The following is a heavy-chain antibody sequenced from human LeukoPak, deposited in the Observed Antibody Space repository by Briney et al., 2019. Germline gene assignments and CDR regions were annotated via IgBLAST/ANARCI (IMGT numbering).Heavy chain of an antibody. Sequence: GGSLRLSCAASGFTFSNFAIHWVRQAPGKGLEFVSGIRSTGDSTYYANSAKGRFTISRDNSKNTLYLQMNSLRAEDTAVYYCARGGLYCSSTSCYAFRYYYYYMDVWGKGTTVTVSS. CDR1: GFTFSNFA. J-gene: IGHJ6*03. V-gene: IGHV3-64*01. CDR2: IRSTGDST. D-gene: IGHD2-2*01. CDR3: ARGGLYCSSTSCYAFRYYYYYMDV.